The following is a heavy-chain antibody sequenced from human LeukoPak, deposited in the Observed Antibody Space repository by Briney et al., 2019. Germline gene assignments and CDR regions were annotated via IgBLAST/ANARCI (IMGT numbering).Heavy chain of an antibody. D-gene: IGHD2/OR15-2a*01. CDR3: ARAPTFFDY. V-gene: IGHV3-23*01. J-gene: IGHJ4*02. CDR2: VSGSGDDT. CDR1: GFTFGDYA. Sequence: PGGSLRLSCTASGFTFGDYAMSWFRQAPGKGLEWVSAVSGSGDDTYYADSVKGRFTISRDNAKNTLYLQMNSLRAEDTAVYYCARAPTFFDYWGQGTLVTVSS.